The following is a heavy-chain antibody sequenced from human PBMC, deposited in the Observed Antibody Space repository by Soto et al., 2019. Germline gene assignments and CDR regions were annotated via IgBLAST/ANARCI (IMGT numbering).Heavy chain of an antibody. D-gene: IGHD2-21*01. Sequence: VQLVQSGAEVKKPGSSVKVSCKASGGIFSSYAISWVRQAPGQGLEWMGGTIPIFETANYAQKIQGRVTITADESKSTAFMELSSLRNEYTAVYYCATLAAWGGYCWFYWGQGTLVAVSS. V-gene: IGHV1-69*01. J-gene: IGHJ4*02. CDR2: TIPIFETA. CDR3: ATLAAWGGYCWFY. CDR1: GGIFSSYA.